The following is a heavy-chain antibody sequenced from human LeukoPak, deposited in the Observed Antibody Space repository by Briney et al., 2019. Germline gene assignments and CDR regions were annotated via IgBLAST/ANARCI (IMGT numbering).Heavy chain of an antibody. CDR3: ARVGGYCTNGVCFENWFDP. D-gene: IGHD2-8*01. J-gene: IGHJ5*02. V-gene: IGHV4-34*01. Sequence: PSETLSLTCAVYGGSFSGYYWSWIRRPPGKGLEWIGEINHSGSTNYNPSLKSRVTISVDTSKNQFSLKLSSVTAADTAVYYCARVGGYCTNGVCFENWFDPWGQGTLVTVSS. CDR1: GGSFSGYY. CDR2: INHSGST.